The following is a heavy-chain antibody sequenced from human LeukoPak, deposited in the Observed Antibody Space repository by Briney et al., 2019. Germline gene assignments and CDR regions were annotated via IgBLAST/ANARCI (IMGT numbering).Heavy chain of an antibody. Sequence: GGSLRLSCAASGFTFSSYSMNWVRQAPGKGLEWVSSIGSSSNYIYYADSVKGRFTISRDNAKNSLYLQMNSLRAEDTAVYYCAKDIVGGGNDYWGRGTLVIVSS. CDR3: AKDIVGGGNDY. V-gene: IGHV3-21*01. CDR2: IGSSSNYI. D-gene: IGHD2-15*01. J-gene: IGHJ4*02. CDR1: GFTFSSYS.